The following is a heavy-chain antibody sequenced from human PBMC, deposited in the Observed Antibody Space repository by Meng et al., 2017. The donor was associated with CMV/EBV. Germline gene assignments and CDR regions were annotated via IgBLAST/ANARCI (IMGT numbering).Heavy chain of an antibody. V-gene: IGHV3-7*01. CDR3: SKNGGWLIEH. D-gene: IGHD3-16*01. CDR1: GFTSRTYW. J-gene: IGHJ1*01. Sequence: GGSLRLSCVASGFTSRTYWMSWVRQAPGKGLEWVANMNQDGSHKYYVDSVKGRFTISADNAKNSLYLQMNSLRAEDTAVYYCSKNGGWLIEHGGQGTMVTVSS. CDR2: MNQDGSHK.